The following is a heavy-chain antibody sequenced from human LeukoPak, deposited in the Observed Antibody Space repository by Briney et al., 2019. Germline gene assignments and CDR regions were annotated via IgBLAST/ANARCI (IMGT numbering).Heavy chain of an antibody. CDR3: ARARIAAAAPLDY. CDR1: GFTVSSNY. J-gene: IGHJ4*02. Sequence: GGSLRLSCAASGFTVSSNYMSWVRQAPGKGLEWVSVIYSGGSTYYADSVKGRFTISRDNSKNTLYLQMNSLRAKDTAVYYCARARIAAAAPLDYWGQGTLVTVSS. CDR2: IYSGGST. D-gene: IGHD6-13*01. V-gene: IGHV3-53*01.